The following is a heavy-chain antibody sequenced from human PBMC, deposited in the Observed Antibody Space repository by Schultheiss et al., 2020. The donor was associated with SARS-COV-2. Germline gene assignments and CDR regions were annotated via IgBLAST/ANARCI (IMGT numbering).Heavy chain of an antibody. Sequence: GGSLRLSCAASGFTFSSYGMHWVRQAPGKGLEWVAVISYDGSNKYYADSVKGRFTISRDNSKNTLFLQMNSLRAEDTAVYYCAKDRVKERITIFGVDHKPNSNYFDYWGQGTLVTVSS. CDR3: AKDRVKERITIFGVDHKPNSNYFDY. V-gene: IGHV3-30*18. CDR1: GFTFSSYG. D-gene: IGHD3-3*01. CDR2: ISYDGSNK. J-gene: IGHJ4*02.